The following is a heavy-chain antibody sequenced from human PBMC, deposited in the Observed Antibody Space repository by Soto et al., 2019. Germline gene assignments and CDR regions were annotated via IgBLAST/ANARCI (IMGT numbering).Heavy chain of an antibody. Sequence: EVQLLESGGGLVQPGGSLRLSCAASGFTFSSYAMSWVRQAPGKGLEWVSAISGSGGSTYYADAVKGRFTISRDNSKNTLYLQMNSLRAEDTAVYYCAKYTAMGKSIDYWGQGTLVTVSS. CDR3: AKYTAMGKSIDY. CDR1: GFTFSSYA. J-gene: IGHJ4*02. D-gene: IGHD5-18*01. V-gene: IGHV3-23*01. CDR2: ISGSGGST.